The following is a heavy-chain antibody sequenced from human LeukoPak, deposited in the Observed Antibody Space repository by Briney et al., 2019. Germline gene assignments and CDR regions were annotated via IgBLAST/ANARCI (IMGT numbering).Heavy chain of an antibody. J-gene: IGHJ6*02. CDR1: GGSISSSSYY. CDR3: ARLGAIRYYYYGMDV. Sequence: SETLSLTCTVSGGSISSSSYYWGWIRQPPGKGLEWIGSIYYSGSTYYNPSLKSRVTISVDTSKNQFSLKLSSVTAADTAVYYCARLGAIRYYYYGMDVWGPGTTVTVSS. D-gene: IGHD1-26*01. CDR2: IYYSGST. V-gene: IGHV4-39*01.